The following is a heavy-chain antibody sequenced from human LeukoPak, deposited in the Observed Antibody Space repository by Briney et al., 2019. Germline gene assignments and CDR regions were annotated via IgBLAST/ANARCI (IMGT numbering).Heavy chain of an antibody. V-gene: IGHV4-4*07. CDR2: IYTSGST. Sequence: SQTLSLTCTVSRGSISSYFWSWIRQPAGKGLEWIGRIYTSGSTKYNPSPKSRVTMSVDTSKNQFSLKLSSVTAADTAVYYCARIKSSGWGAGMDVWGKGTTVTISS. CDR1: RGSISSYF. J-gene: IGHJ6*03. CDR3: ARIKSSGWGAGMDV. D-gene: IGHD6-19*01.